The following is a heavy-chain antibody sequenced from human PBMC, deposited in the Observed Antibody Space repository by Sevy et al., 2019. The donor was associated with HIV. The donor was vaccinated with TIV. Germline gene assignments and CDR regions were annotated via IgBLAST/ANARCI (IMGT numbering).Heavy chain of an antibody. J-gene: IGHJ4*02. CDR2: ISSSSSYI. V-gene: IGHV3-21*01. CDR3: ASEGPVNRYFDY. CDR1: GFTFSSYS. Sequence: GGSLRLSCAASGFTFSSYSMNWVRQAPGKGLEWVSSISSSSSYIYYADSVKGRFTISRDNAKNSLYLQMNSLRAEDTAVYYCASEGPVNRYFDYWGQGTLVTVSS.